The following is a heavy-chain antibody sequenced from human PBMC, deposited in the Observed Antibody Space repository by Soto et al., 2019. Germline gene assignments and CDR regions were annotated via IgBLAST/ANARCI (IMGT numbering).Heavy chain of an antibody. V-gene: IGHV3-9*01. J-gene: IGHJ5*02. D-gene: IGHD3-22*01. CDR3: AKGRGALTVVSNWFDP. CDR2: INWNSGIT. CDR1: GFTFEDHA. Sequence: EVQLVESGGGLVQPGRSLRLSCAAIGFTFEDHAMHWIRQVPGKCLEWVAGINWNSGITGYADSVKGRFTISRDNANNSLHLEMNSLKTEDTAFYYCAKGRGALTVVSNWFDPWGQGTLVTVSS.